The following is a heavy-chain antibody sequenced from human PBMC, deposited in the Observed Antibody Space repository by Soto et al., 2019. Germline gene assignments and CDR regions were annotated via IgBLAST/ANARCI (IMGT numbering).Heavy chain of an antibody. CDR3: ARDSSSGYYFYYYGMDV. Sequence: ASVKVSCKASGGTFSSYAISGVRQAPGQGLEWMGGIIPIFGTANYAQKFQGRVTITADESTSTAYMELSSLRSEDTAVYYCARDSSSGYYFYYYGMDVWGQGTTVTVSS. V-gene: IGHV1-69*13. J-gene: IGHJ6*02. CDR1: GGTFSSYA. D-gene: IGHD3-22*01. CDR2: IIPIFGTA.